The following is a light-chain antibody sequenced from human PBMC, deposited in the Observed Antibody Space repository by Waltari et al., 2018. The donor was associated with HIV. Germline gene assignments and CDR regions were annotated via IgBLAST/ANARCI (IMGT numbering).Light chain of an antibody. CDR2: GSS. CDR1: QDISTW. Sequence: DIQMTQSPSSVSDSVGDRVTITCRASQDISTWLAWYQQKPGKAPNLLISGSSYLESGVPSRFSGSESGTTFTLTINSLQTEDFATYFCQQTNTFPWTFGQGTRVDIK. V-gene: IGKV1D-12*01. J-gene: IGKJ1*01. CDR3: QQTNTFPWT.